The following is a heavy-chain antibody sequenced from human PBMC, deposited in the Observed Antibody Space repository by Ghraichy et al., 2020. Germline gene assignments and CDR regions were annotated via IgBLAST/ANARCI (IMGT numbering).Heavy chain of an antibody. D-gene: IGHD6-13*01. J-gene: IGHJ3*02. CDR3: ARDQGIAAAGTPGDAFDI. Sequence: SQTLSLTCTVSGYSISSGYYWGWIRQPPGKGLEWIGSIYHSGSTYYNPSLKSRVTISVDTSKNQFSLKLSSVTAADTAVYYCARDQGIAAAGTPGDAFDIWGQGTMVTVSS. V-gene: IGHV4-38-2*02. CDR2: IYHSGST. CDR1: GYSISSGYY.